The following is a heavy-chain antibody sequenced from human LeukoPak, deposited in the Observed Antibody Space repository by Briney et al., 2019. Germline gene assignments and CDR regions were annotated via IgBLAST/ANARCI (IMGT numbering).Heavy chain of an antibody. Sequence: RPGGSLRLSCAASRFTFSSYSMNWVRQAPGKGLEWGSSISSSSSYIYYADSGKGRFTISRDNAKNSLYLQMNSLRAEDTAVYYCARAPYLWFGTIWGQGTLVTVSS. D-gene: IGHD3-10*01. J-gene: IGHJ4*02. V-gene: IGHV3-21*01. CDR2: ISSSSSYI. CDR3: ARAPYLWFGTI. CDR1: RFTFSSYS.